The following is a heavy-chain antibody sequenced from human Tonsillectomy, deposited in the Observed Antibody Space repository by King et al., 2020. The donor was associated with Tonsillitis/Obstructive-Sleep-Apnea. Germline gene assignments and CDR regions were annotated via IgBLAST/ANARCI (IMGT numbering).Heavy chain of an antibody. J-gene: IGHJ6*02. V-gene: IGHV3-30*18. CDR1: GFTFSSYG. D-gene: IGHD2-2*01. CDR3: AKNPELPAATHSYYYDGMDV. CDR2: IAFDGSKR. Sequence: QLVQSGGGVVQPGRSLRLSCAASGFTFSSYGMHWVRQAPGKGLEWVAFIAFDGSKRYYADSVKGRFTITRDNFKNTLHLQMNSLRAEDTALYYCAKNPELPAATHSYYYDGMDVWGQGTTVTVSS.